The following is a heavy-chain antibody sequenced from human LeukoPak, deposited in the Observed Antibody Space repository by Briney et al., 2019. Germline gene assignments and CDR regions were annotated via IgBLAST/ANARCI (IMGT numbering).Heavy chain of an antibody. V-gene: IGHV1-69*13. Sequence: LVKVSCKASGGTFSSYAISWVRQAPGQGLEWMGGIIPIFGTANYAQKFQGRVTITADESTSTAYMELSSLRSEDTAVYYCARRPRLSDAFDIWGQGTMVTVSS. J-gene: IGHJ3*02. D-gene: IGHD4/OR15-4a*01. CDR2: IIPIFGTA. CDR1: GGTFSSYA. CDR3: ARRPRLSDAFDI.